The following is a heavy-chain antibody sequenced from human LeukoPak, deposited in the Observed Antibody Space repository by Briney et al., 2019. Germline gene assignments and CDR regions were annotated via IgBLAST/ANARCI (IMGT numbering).Heavy chain of an antibody. CDR2: IYHSGST. V-gene: IGHV4-59*12. D-gene: IGHD3-10*01. CDR1: GGSISSYY. CDR3: AREIMVRGVIGSWFDP. Sequence: PSETLSLTCTVSGGSISSYYWSWIRQPPGKGLEWIGYIYHSGSTYYNPSLKSRVTISVDRSKNQFSLKLSSVTAADTAVYYCAREIMVRGVIGSWFDPWGQGTLVTVSS. J-gene: IGHJ5*02.